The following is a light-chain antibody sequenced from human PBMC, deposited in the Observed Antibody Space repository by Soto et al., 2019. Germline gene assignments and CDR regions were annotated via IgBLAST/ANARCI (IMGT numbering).Light chain of an antibody. CDR3: QQLNSDPPIT. Sequence: IQLTQSPSSLSASVGDRVTITCRASQGISTYLAWYQQKPGRAPKLLIYTASTLQSGVPSRFSGRGSGTDFTLTISSLQPEDFAPYYCQQLNSDPPITFGQGTRLEIK. CDR1: QGISTY. J-gene: IGKJ5*01. V-gene: IGKV1-9*01. CDR2: TAS.